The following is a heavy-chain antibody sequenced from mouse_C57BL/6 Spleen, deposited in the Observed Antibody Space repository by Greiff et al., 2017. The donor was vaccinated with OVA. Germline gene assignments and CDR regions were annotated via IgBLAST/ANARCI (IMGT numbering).Heavy chain of an antibody. CDR1: GYTFTSYW. Sequence: QVQLQQPGAELVKPGASVKLSCKASGYTFTSYWMQWVKQRPGQGLEWIGEIDPSDSYTNYNQKFKGKATLTVDTSSSTAYMQLSSLTSEDSAVYYCARFVAYWGQGTLVTVSA. CDR3: ARFVAY. CDR2: IDPSDSYT. J-gene: IGHJ3*01. V-gene: IGHV1-50*01.